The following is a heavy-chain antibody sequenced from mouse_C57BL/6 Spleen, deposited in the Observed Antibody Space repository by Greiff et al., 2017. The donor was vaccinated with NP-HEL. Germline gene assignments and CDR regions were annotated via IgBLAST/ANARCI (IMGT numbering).Heavy chain of an antibody. V-gene: IGHV1-50*01. CDR2: IDPSDSYT. J-gene: IGHJ1*03. D-gene: IGHD1-1*01. CDR1: GYTFTSYW. CDR3: AFYYYGSSYGYFDV. Sequence: QVQLQQPGAELVKPGASVKLSCKASGYTFTSYWMQWVKQRPGQGLEWIGEIDPSDSYTNYNQKFKGKATLTVDTSSNTAYLQLSSLTSEDTAIYYCAFYYYGSSYGYFDVWGTGTTVTVSS.